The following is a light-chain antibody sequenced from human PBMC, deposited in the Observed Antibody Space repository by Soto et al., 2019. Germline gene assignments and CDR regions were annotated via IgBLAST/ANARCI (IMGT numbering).Light chain of an antibody. CDR1: QTITNY. CDR3: QQSYSTPFT. CDR2: ATD. J-gene: IGKJ3*01. Sequence: DIQMTQSPSSLSASVGDRVTITCRASQTITNYLNWYQQQSGKAPKLLIYATDTLQSGVPSRFSGSGSGTDYTLTISSLQPEDFATYYCQQSYSTPFTFGPGTKVDIK. V-gene: IGKV1-39*01.